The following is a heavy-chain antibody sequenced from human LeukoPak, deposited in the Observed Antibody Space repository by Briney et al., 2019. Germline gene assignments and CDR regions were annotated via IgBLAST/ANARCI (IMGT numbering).Heavy chain of an antibody. CDR3: ARAKDYYDSSGHYGMDV. D-gene: IGHD3-22*01. CDR1: GSTFSSYA. V-gene: IGHV3-30-3*01. CDR2: ISYDGSNK. J-gene: IGHJ6*02. Sequence: GGSLRLSCAASGSTFSSYAMHWVRQAPGKGLEWVAVISYDGSNKYYADSVKGRFTISRDNSKNTLYLQMNSLRAEDTAVYYCARAKDYYDSSGHYGMDVWGQGTTVTVSS.